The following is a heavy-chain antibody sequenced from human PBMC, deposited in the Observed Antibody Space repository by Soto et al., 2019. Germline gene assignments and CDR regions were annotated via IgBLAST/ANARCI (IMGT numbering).Heavy chain of an antibody. Sequence: SETLSLTCTVSDGSISSGGYYWSWIRQHPGKGLEWIGYIYYSGSTYYNPSLKSRVTISVDTSKNQFSLKLSSVTAADTAVYYCARERTTVTSAYYFDYWRQGTLVTVSS. D-gene: IGHD4-17*01. CDR1: DGSISSGGYY. J-gene: IGHJ4*02. CDR3: ARERTTVTSAYYFDY. V-gene: IGHV4-31*03. CDR2: IYYSGST.